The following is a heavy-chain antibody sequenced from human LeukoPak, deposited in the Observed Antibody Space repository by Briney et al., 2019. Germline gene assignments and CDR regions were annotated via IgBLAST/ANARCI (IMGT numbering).Heavy chain of an antibody. V-gene: IGHV3-21*01. CDR3: ARVYDFWSGHFDY. J-gene: IGHJ4*02. CDR1: GFTFSSYS. CDR2: ISSSSSYI. D-gene: IGHD3-3*01. Sequence: GGSLRLSCAASGFTFSSYSMNWVRQAPGKGLEWVASISSSSSYIYYADSVKGRFTISRDNAKNSLYLQMNSLRAEDTAVYYCARVYDFWSGHFDYWGQGTLVTVSS.